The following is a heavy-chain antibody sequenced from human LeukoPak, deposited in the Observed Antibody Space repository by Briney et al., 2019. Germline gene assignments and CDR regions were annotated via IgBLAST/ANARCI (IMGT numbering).Heavy chain of an antibody. J-gene: IGHJ3*02. V-gene: IGHV4-34*01. CDR1: GGSFSGYY. CDR2: INHSGST. CDR3: ARPAAAGQNDAFDI. D-gene: IGHD6-13*01. Sequence: PSETLSLTCAVYGGSFSGYYWSWIRQPPGKGLEWIGEINHSGSTNYNPSLKSRVTISGDTSKNQISLKLSSVTAADTAIYYRARPAAAGQNDAFDIWGQGTMVTVSS.